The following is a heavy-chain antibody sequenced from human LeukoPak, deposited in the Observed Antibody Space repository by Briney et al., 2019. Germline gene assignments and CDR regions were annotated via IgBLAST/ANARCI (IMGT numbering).Heavy chain of an antibody. CDR2: IYYSGST. V-gene: IGHV4-31*03. J-gene: IGHJ3*02. CDR1: GGSISSGGYY. D-gene: IGHD6-19*01. CDR3: ARDSSGWSNAFDI. Sequence: SETLSLTCTVSGGSISSGGYYWSWIRQHPGKGLEWIGYIYYSGSTYYNPSLKSRVTISVDTSKNQFSLKLSSVTAADTAVYYCARDSSGWSNAFDIWGQGTMVTVSS.